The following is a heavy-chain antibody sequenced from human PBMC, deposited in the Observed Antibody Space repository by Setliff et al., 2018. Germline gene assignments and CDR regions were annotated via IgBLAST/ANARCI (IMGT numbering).Heavy chain of an antibody. CDR2: IYTGGST. Sequence: KSSETLSLTCSVSGDSINSGTYYWSWFRQSAGKGLEWIGRIYTGGSTNYNPSLKSRVTISLDTSKNQFSLKLSSVTAADTAVYYCARLWRRIQQIDYWGQGTLVTV. D-gene: IGHD3-10*01. CDR3: ARLWRRIQQIDY. V-gene: IGHV4-61*02. CDR1: GDSINSGTYY. J-gene: IGHJ4*02.